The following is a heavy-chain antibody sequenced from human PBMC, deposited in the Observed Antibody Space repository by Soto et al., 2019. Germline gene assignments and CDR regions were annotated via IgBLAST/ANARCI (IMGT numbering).Heavy chain of an antibody. CDR3: ARDMKDYDFWSGYYGATYYYGMDV. D-gene: IGHD3-3*01. CDR2: VWYDGSNK. CDR1: WFTLSSHG. Sequence: SPRHSPTSPWFTLSSHGRHLGRPNPSKVLEFWSVVWYDGSNKYYADSVKGRFTISRDNSKNTLYLQMNSLRAEDTAVYYCARDMKDYDFWSGYYGATYYYGMDVWGQGTTVTVSS. V-gene: IGHV3-33*08. J-gene: IGHJ6*02.